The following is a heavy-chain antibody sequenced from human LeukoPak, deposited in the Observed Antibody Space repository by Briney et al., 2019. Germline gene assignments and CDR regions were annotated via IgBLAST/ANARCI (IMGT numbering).Heavy chain of an antibody. CDR1: GYTFTSYG. CDR3: AREGDCGGDCYPEYFQH. Sequence: ASVKVSCKASGYTFTSYGISWVRQAPGQGLEWMGWISAYNGNTNYAQKLQGRVTMTTDTSTSTAYMELRSLRSDDTAAYYCAREGDCGGDCYPEYFQHWGQGTLVTVSS. D-gene: IGHD2-21*02. CDR2: ISAYNGNT. V-gene: IGHV1-18*01. J-gene: IGHJ1*01.